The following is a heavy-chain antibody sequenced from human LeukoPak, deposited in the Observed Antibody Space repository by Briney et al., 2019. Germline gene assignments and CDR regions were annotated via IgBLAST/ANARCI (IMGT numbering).Heavy chain of an antibody. D-gene: IGHD3/OR15-3a*01. J-gene: IGHJ4*02. V-gene: IGHV4-59*01. CDR3: ARQTGSGLFILP. CDR2: IYYSGST. Sequence: PSETLSLTCAVYGGSFSGYYWSWIRQPPGKGLEWIGYIYYSGSTNYNPSLKSRVTISVDTSKNQFSLKLRSVTAADTAVYYCARQTGSGLFILPGGQGTLVTVSS. CDR1: GGSFSGYY.